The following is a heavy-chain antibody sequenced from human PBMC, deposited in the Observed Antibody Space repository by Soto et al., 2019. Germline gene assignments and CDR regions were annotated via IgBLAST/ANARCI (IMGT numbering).Heavy chain of an antibody. CDR2: ISSSSSTI. J-gene: IGHJ4*02. V-gene: IGHV3-48*02. D-gene: IGHD2-2*01. CDR3: ATEGYCSSTSCYARDKHCTNGVCYNSFPDY. Sequence: GGSLRLSCAASGFTFSSYSMNWVRQAPGKGLEWVSYISSSSSTIYYADSVKGRFTISRDNAKNSLYLQMNSLRDEDTAVYYCATEGYCSSTSCYARDKHCTNGVCYNSFPDYWGQGTLVTVSS. CDR1: GFTFSSYS.